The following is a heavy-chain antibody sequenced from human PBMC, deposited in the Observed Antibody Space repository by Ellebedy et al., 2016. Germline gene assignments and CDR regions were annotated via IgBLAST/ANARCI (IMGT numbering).Heavy chain of an antibody. D-gene: IGHD6-13*01. CDR3: ARTWAGGIAAAGTAYYYGMDV. CDR1: GFTFSSYA. J-gene: IGHJ6*02. CDR2: ISYDGSNK. Sequence: GGSLRLSXAASGFTFSSYAMHWVRQAPGKGLEWVAVISYDGSNKYYADSVKGRFTISRDNSKNTLYLQMNSLRAEDTAVYYCARTWAGGIAAAGTAYYYGMDVWGQGTTVTVSS. V-gene: IGHV3-30*04.